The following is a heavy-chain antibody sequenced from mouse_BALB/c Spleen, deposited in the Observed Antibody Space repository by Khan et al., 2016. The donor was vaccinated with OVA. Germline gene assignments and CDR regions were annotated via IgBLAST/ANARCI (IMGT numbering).Heavy chain of an antibody. J-gene: IGHJ4*01. CDR3: ARDAGRY. V-gene: IGHV1-18*01. D-gene: IGHD3-3*01. Sequence: IQLVQSGPELVKPGAAVKISCKTSGYTFTEYTLHWVKQSHGKSLEWIGVINPKNGITSYNQKFKGQATLTVDKSSSTAYMEFRSLTSEDSGVYYCARDAGRYWGQGTSVTVSS. CDR1: GYTFTEYT. CDR2: INPKNGIT.